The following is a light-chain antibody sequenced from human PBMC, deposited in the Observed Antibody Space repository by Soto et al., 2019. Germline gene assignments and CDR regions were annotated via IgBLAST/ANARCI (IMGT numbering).Light chain of an antibody. V-gene: IGKV3-15*01. J-gene: IGKJ5*01. CDR3: QQYNNWPFS. CDR1: QGVTTN. Sequence: EIVMTQSPATLSVSPGERATLSCRAGQGVTTNFAWYQQKSGQSPRLLIYDVSIRATGVPARFSATGSETDFTLTISGLQSEDSAVYFCQQYNNWPFSFGQGRRLEI. CDR2: DVS.